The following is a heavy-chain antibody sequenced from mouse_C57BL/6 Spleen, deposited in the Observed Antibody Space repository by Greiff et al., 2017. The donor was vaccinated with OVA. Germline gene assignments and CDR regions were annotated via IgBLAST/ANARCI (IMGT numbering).Heavy chain of an antibody. V-gene: IGHV1-82*01. J-gene: IGHJ4*01. D-gene: IGHD2-4*01. CDR3: AGRNYGAMDY. Sequence: QVQLKESGPELVKPGASVKISCKASGYAFSSSWMNWVKQRPGKGLEWSGRIYPGDGDTNYNGKFKGKATLTADKSSSTAYMQLSSLTSEDSAVYFCAGRNYGAMDYWGQGTSVTVSS. CDR2: IYPGDGDT. CDR1: GYAFSSSW.